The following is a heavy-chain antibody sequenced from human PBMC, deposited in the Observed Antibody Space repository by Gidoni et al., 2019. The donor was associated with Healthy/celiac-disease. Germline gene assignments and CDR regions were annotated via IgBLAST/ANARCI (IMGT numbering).Heavy chain of an antibody. V-gene: IGHV1-58*02. J-gene: IGHJ4*02. CDR1: GFTCTSSA. D-gene: IGHD3-10*01. Sequence: QMQLVQSGPEVKKPGTSVKVSCKASGFTCTSSAMQWVRQARGQRLEWIGWIVVGSGNTNYAQKFQGRVTITRDISTSTAYMELSSLRSEDTAVYYCAARDYYYGSGKGDYWGQGTLVTVSS. CDR3: AARDYYYGSGKGDY. CDR2: IVVGSGNT.